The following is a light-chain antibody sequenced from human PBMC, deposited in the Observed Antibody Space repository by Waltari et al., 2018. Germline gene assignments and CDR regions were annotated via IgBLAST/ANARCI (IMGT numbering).Light chain of an antibody. V-gene: IGKV3-20*01. Sequence: ENVLTQSPGTLSLSPRERVTLSCRASHRLRSSYLAWSQQKPGQTPRPRIYGASNRATGIPDRISGSRSGTDFTLTIRRLEPEDFAVYCCEPYIGSLCTFDQGTKVEIQ. CDR3: EPYIGSLCT. CDR2: GAS. CDR1: HRLRSSY. J-gene: IGKJ1*01.